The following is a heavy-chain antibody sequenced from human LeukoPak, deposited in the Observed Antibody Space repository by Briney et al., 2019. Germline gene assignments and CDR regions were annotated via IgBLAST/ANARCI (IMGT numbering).Heavy chain of an antibody. V-gene: IGHV3-30*04. CDR3: ARDLGRITMVRGVIGY. CDR1: GFTFSSYA. J-gene: IGHJ4*02. D-gene: IGHD3-10*01. CDR2: ISYDGSNK. Sequence: PGGSLRLSCAASGFTFSSYAMHWVRQAPGKGLEWVAVISYDGSNKYYADSVKGRFTISRDNSKNTLYLQMNSLRAEDTAVYYCARDLGRITMVRGVIGYWGQGTLVTVSS.